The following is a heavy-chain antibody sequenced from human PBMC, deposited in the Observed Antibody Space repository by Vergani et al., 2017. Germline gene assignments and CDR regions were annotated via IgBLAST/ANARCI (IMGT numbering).Heavy chain of an antibody. V-gene: IGHV1-69*01. CDR2: IIPIFGTA. D-gene: IGHD6-13*01. J-gene: IGHJ3*02. CDR1: GGTFSSYG. CDR3: ARDEIAAAGTAGAFDI. Sequence: QVQLVQSGADMKKPGSSVKVSCKASGGTFSSYGINWVRQATGQGLEWMGGIIPIFGTANYAQKFQGRVTITADESTSTAYMEVSSLRSEDTAVYYCARDEIAAAGTAGAFDIWGQGTMVTVSS.